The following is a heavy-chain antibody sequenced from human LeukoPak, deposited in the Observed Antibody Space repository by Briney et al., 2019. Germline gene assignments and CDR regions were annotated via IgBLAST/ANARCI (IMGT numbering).Heavy chain of an antibody. CDR1: GYTFTSYD. V-gene: IGHV1-8*01. D-gene: IGHD3-22*01. CDR2: MNPNSGNT. Sequence: ASVKVSCKASGYTFTSYDINWVRQATGQGLEWMGWMNPNSGNTGYAQKFQGRVTMTRNTSISTAYMELSRLRSDDTAVYYCARDHYYDSSGFDAFDIWGQGTMVTVSS. CDR3: ARDHYYDSSGFDAFDI. J-gene: IGHJ3*02.